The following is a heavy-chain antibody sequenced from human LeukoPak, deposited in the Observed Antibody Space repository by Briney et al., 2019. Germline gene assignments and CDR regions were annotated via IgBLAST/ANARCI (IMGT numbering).Heavy chain of an antibody. D-gene: IGHD5-12*01. Sequence: SVKVSCKASGFTFTSSAVQWVRQARGQRLEWIGWIVVGSGNTNYAQRFQERVTITRDMSTSTAYMELSSLRSEDTAVYYCAKDLRGYSGYDDYWGQGTLVTVSS. J-gene: IGHJ4*02. CDR1: GFTFTSSA. CDR3: AKDLRGYSGYDDY. CDR2: IVVGSGNT. V-gene: IGHV1-58*01.